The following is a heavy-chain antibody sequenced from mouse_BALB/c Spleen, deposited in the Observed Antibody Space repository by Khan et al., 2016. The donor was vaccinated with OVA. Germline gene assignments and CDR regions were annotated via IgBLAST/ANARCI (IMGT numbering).Heavy chain of an antibody. Sequence: EVELVESGGDLVNPGGSLKLSCAASGFIFSSYGMSWVRQTPDKRLEWVATISSGGTYTYYPDSVKGRFTISRDNAKNTLSLQMIRLKSEDTAMYYCTRFITTTTGDYYAMDYWGQGTSVTVSS. V-gene: IGHV5-6*01. CDR1: GFIFSSYG. CDR3: TRFITTTTGDYYAMDY. D-gene: IGHD1-2*01. CDR2: ISSGGTYT. J-gene: IGHJ4*01.